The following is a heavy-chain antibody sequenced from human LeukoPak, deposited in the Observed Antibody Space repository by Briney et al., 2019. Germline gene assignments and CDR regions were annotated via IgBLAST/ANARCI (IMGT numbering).Heavy chain of an antibody. V-gene: IGHV4-61*02. D-gene: IGHD5-18*01. Sequence: SETLSLTCTVSGVSITSGTYYWTWIRQPAGKGLEWIGRIYSTGRVNYNPSLKSRVTMLLDTSKNHISLKLTSVTAADTAIYFCARASETAMVTLWGQGTLVTVSS. CDR2: IYSTGRV. CDR1: GVSITSGTYY. J-gene: IGHJ4*02. CDR3: ARASETAMVTL.